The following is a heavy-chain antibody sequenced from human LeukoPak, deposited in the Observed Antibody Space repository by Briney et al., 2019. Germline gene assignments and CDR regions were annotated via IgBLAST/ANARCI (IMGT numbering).Heavy chain of an antibody. J-gene: IGHJ4*02. CDR1: GYSFTSYW. V-gene: IGHV5-51*01. D-gene: IGHD3-10*01. CDR2: IYPGDSDT. CDR3: ARCPRRFGELYHFDY. Sequence: GESLKISCKGSGYSFTSYWIGWVRKMPGKGLEWMGIIYPGDSDTRYSPSFQGQVTISADKSISTAYLQWSSPKASDTAMYYCARCPRRFGELYHFDYWGQGTLVTVSS.